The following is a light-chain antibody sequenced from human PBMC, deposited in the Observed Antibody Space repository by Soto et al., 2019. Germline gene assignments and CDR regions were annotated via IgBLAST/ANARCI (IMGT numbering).Light chain of an antibody. CDR2: MGS. V-gene: IGKV2-28*01. J-gene: IGKJ1*01. Sequence: DIVMTQSPLSLPVTPGEPASISCRSSQSLLHSNGYNYLDWYLQKPGQSPQLLICMGSNRASGVPDRVSGSGSGTDFTLTISRVEAEDFGVYYCMQTLQSPWTFGQGTQVDIK. CDR3: MQTLQSPWT. CDR1: QSLLHSNGYNY.